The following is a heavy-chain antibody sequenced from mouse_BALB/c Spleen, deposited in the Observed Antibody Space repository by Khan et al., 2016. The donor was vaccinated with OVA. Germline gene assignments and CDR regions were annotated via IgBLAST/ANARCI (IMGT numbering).Heavy chain of an antibody. CDR1: GFSLTNYG. V-gene: IGHV2-6-1*01. CDR2: MWSDGST. CDR3: ARQPYYHYYVVDY. J-gene: IGHJ4*01. D-gene: IGHD2-10*01. Sequence: QVQLKESGPGLVAPSQSLSITCTISGFSLTNYGVHWVRQPPGKGLEWLVLMWSDGSTTYNSALKSRLTISKDNSKSHVFLKMNSLQTDDTAMYFCARQPYYHYYVVDYWGQGTSVTVSS.